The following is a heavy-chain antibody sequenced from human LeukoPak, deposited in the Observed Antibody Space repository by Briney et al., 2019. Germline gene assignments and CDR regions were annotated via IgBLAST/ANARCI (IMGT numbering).Heavy chain of an antibody. J-gene: IGHJ4*02. V-gene: IGHV4-59*01. D-gene: IGHD4-17*01. CDR1: GGSISSYY. CDR3: ARGLDNGDPLDY. CDR2: VNYSGST. Sequence: SETLSPTCTVSGGSISSYYWSWIRQPPGKRLEWIGYVNYSGSTKYNPPLKSRVTISVDTSKNQFSLKVNSVTAEDTAVYYCARGLDNGDPLDYWGQGTLVTVAS.